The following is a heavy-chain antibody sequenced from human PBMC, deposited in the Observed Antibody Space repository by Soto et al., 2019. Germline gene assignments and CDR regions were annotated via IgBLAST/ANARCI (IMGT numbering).Heavy chain of an antibody. CDR2: MHYTGFS. Sequence: WIRKSPEKGLELIGYMHYTGFSHYNPSLKSRLTITKDTSKNQVVLTMTNMDPVDIASYYCASDLYGDYVYFDYWGQGTLVTVSS. D-gene: IGHD4-17*01. CDR3: ASDLYGDYVYFDY. V-gene: IGHV2-5*01. J-gene: IGHJ4*02.